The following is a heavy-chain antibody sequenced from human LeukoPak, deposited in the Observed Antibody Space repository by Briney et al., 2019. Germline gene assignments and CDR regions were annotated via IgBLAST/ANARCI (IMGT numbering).Heavy chain of an antibody. J-gene: IGHJ5*02. CDR1: GFTFSSFA. CDR3: AKDYSGTYYGNWFDP. V-gene: IGHV3-23*01. D-gene: IGHD1-26*01. Sequence: GGSLRLSCAASGFTFSSFAMSWVRQAPGKGLEWGSGISGSGGSTKYADSVKGRFTISRDNSKNTLYLQMNSLRAEDTAVYYCAKDYSGTYYGNWFDPWGQGTLVTVSS. CDR2: ISGSGGST.